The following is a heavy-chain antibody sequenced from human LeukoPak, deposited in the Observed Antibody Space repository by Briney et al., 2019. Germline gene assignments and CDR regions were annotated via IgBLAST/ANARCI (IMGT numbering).Heavy chain of an antibody. V-gene: IGHV3-30*03. CDR1: GFTFSSYG. J-gene: IGHJ4*02. CDR3: ARSYRSGWHYFDY. CDR2: ISYDGGNK. Sequence: GGSLRLSCAASGFTFSSYGMHWVRQAPGKGLEWVAVISYDGGNKYNADSVKGRFSISRDNSKNTLYLQMNSLRAEDMAVYYCARSYRSGWHYFDYWGQGTLVTVSS. D-gene: IGHD6-19*01.